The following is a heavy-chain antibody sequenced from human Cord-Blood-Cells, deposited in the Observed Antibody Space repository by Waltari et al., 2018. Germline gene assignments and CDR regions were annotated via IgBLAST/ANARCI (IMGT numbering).Heavy chain of an antibody. V-gene: IGHV3-30-3*01. J-gene: IGHJ4*02. CDR2: ISYDGSNK. Sequence: QVQLVESGGGVVQPGRSLRLSCAASGFTFSSYAMHWVRQAPGKGLEWVAVISYDGSNKYYADSVKGRFTISRDNSKNTLYLQMNSLRAEDTAVYYCARQAGPLDYWGQGTLVTVSS. CDR3: ARQAGPLDY. CDR1: GFTFSSYA.